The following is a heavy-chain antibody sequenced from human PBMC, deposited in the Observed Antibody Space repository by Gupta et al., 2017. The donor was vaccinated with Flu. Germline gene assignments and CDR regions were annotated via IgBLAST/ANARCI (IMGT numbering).Heavy chain of an antibody. V-gene: IGHV3-11*01. CDR2: ISSSGSSI. CDR3: AREGIAARPNAY. Sequence: QVQLVESGGGLVKPGGSLRLSCAASGFIFGDYYMTWIRQSPGKGLEWISFISSSGSSIYYADSVKGRFTISRDNAKKSLYLQMNSLRAEDTAVYYCAREGIAARPNAYWGQGTLVTVSS. D-gene: IGHD6-6*01. J-gene: IGHJ4*02. CDR1: GFIFGDYY.